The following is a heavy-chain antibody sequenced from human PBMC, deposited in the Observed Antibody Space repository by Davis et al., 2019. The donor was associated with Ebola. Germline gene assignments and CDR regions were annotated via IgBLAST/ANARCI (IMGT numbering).Heavy chain of an antibody. D-gene: IGHD1-14*01. CDR3: ARGNHLLNFDR. V-gene: IGHV3-13*01. Sequence: GESLKISCAASGFNIRSYDMHWVRQAPGKGLEWVSNIGTAGDTYYPGSVKGRFTISRDNAKNSLFLQMSSLRAGDTAVYYCARGNHLLNFDRWGQGTLVTVSS. J-gene: IGHJ4*02. CDR2: IGTAGDT. CDR1: GFNIRSYD.